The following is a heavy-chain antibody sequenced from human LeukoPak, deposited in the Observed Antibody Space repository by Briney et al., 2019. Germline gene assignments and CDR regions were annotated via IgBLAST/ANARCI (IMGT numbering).Heavy chain of an antibody. V-gene: IGHV4-59*01. CDR1: GVSISSYY. CDR2: IYYSGNT. J-gene: IGHJ4*02. Sequence: SETLSLTCTVSGVSISSYYWSWIRQPPGKGLEWIGYIYYSGNTNYSPSLKSRVTTSVDASKNQFSLKLSSVTAADTAVYYCARGGSRDGYNRPLDYWGQGTLVTVSS. D-gene: IGHD5-24*01. CDR3: ARGGSRDGYNRPLDY.